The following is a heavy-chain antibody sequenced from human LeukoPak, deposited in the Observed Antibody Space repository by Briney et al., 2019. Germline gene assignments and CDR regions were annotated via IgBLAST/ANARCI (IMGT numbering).Heavy chain of an antibody. CDR2: IDWDDDK. J-gene: IGHJ3*02. CDR3: ARGRHARDI. Sequence: ESGPALVKPTQTLTLTCTLSGFSLSVSGMCVSWIRQPPGKALEWLARIDWDDDKYYTTSLKTRLTISKDTSKNQVVLTMTDMDPVDTATYYCARGRHARDIWGQGTMVTVSS. V-gene: IGHV2-70*11. CDR1: GFSLSVSGMC.